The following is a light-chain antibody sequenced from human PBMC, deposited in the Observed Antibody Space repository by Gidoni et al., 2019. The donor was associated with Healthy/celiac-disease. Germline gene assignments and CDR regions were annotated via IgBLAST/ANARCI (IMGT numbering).Light chain of an antibody. Sequence: SVGDRVTITCQASQDISNYLNWYQQKPGKAPKLLIYDASKLETGVPSRFSGSGSGTDFTFTISSLQPEDIATYYCQQYDNLLTWTFGQGTKVEIK. CDR2: DAS. V-gene: IGKV1-33*01. J-gene: IGKJ1*01. CDR3: QQYDNLLTWT. CDR1: QDISNY.